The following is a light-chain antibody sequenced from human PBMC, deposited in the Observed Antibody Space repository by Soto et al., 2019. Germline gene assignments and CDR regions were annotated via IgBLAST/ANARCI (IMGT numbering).Light chain of an antibody. J-gene: IGKJ1*01. CDR2: GS. Sequence: DIQMKQSPSYLYESIGDKVTITCRASQSIASDLCWYQQKQGNAPKLLIFGSILQSGVPSKFSGSGSDTDYSLTISSLQPEDLATYYCQQGHGTFGQGTNLEVK. V-gene: IGKV1-39*01. CDR3: QQGHGT. CDR1: QSIASD.